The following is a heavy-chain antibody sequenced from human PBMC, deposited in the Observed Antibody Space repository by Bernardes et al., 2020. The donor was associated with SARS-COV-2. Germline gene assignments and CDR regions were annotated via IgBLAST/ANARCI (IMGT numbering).Heavy chain of an antibody. CDR2: ITTSSYT. CDR3: AKCVQEYYAMDV. J-gene: IGHJ6*02. V-gene: IGHV3-11*06. Sequence: GGSLRLSCAVSGLTIGDYYMSWIRQAPGMGLEWVSYITTSSYTHYADSVRGRFTISRDNAKNSLNLQMNSLRAEDTAVYYCAKCVQEYYAMDVWGQGTTVTVSS. D-gene: IGHD1-1*01. CDR1: GLTIGDYY.